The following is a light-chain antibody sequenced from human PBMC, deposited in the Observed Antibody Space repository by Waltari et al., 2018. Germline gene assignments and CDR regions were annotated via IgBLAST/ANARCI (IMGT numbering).Light chain of an antibody. CDR3: QQYYNTPWT. Sequence: DLQMTQSPSSLSASVGDRVTITCRASQGIANSLAWYQQKLGQAPKLLLYAASRVESGVPSRYSGSGSGTDYTLTISSLQPEDFATYYCQQYYNTPWTFGQGTKVEIK. CDR2: AAS. CDR1: QGIANS. V-gene: IGKV1-NL1*01. J-gene: IGKJ1*01.